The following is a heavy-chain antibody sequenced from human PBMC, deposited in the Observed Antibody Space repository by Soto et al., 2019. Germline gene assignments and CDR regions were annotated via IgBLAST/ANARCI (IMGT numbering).Heavy chain of an antibody. Sequence: PGGSLRLSCAASGFTFSSYGMHWVRQAPGKGLGWVAVISYDGSNKYYADSVKGRFTISRDNSKNTLYLQMNSLRAEDTAVYYCAKDPGTGDWNYFYYYYSGMAVWGQGTTATVPS. CDR1: GFTFSSYG. CDR2: ISYDGSNK. D-gene: IGHD1-7*01. CDR3: AKDPGTGDWNYFYYYYSGMAV. J-gene: IGHJ6*02. V-gene: IGHV3-30*18.